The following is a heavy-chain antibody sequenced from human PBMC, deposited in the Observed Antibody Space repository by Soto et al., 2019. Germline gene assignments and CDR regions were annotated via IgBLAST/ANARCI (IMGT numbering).Heavy chain of an antibody. CDR2: IYYSGST. V-gene: IGHV4-39*02. J-gene: IGHJ3*02. CDR1: GGSISSSSYY. Sequence: SETLSLTCTVSGGSISSSSYYWGWIRQPPGKGLERIGSIYYSGSTYYNPSLKSRVTISVDTSKNQFSLKLSSVTAADTAVYYCARDLILAVTPDAFDIWGQGTMVTVSS. CDR3: ARDLILAVTPDAFDI. D-gene: IGHD2-21*02.